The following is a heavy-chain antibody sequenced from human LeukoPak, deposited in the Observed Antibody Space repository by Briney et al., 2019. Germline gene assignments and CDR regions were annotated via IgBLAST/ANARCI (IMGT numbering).Heavy chain of an antibody. CDR3: ARSGTVTTWNY. CDR2: IYYSGTT. Sequence: SETLSLTCTVSGGSISSGGYYWSWIRQHPGKGLEWIGCIYYSGTTYYHPSLTSRVAISVDTSKNQFSLKLSSVTAADTDVYYCARSGTVTTWNYWGQGTLVTVSS. J-gene: IGHJ4*02. V-gene: IGHV4-31*03. D-gene: IGHD4-17*01. CDR1: GGSISSGGYY.